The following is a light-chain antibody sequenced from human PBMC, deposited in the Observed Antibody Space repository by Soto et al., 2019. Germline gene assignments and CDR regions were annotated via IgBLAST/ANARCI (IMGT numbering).Light chain of an antibody. CDR1: SSDIGDSNS. J-gene: IGLJ2*01. V-gene: IGLV2-14*03. CDR3: SSYTSSTTLV. CDR2: DVS. Sequence: QSALTQPASVSGSPGQSIAVSCTGSSSDIGDSNSVSWYQHHPGKAPKLMIYDVSNRPSGVSDRFSGSKSGNTASLTISGLQAEDEADYYCSSYTSSTTLVFGGGTKLTVL.